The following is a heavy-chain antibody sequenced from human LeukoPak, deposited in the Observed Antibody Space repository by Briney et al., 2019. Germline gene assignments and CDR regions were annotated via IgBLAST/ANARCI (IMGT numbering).Heavy chain of an antibody. D-gene: IGHD6-13*01. CDR1: GFTFDDYA. CDR2: ISGDGGST. V-gene: IGHV3-43*02. J-gene: IGHJ6*02. Sequence: GGSLRLSCAASGFTFDDYAMHWVRQAPGKGLEWVSLISGDGGSTYYADSVKGRFTISRDNSKNSLYLQMNSLRTEDTALYYCAKDIVIAAAGQYYYYGMDVWGQGTTVTVSS. CDR3: AKDIVIAAAGQYYYYGMDV.